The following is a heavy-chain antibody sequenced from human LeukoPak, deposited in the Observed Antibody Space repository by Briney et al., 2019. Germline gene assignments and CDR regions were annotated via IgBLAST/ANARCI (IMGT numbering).Heavy chain of an antibody. CDR1: GFTFSSYG. CDR2: ISYDGSNK. D-gene: IGHD3-22*01. V-gene: IGHV3-30*03. Sequence: GRSLRLSCAASGFTFSSYGMHWVRQAPGKGLEWVAVISYDGSNKYYADSVKGRFTISRDNSKNTLYLQVNSLRAEDTAVYYCASGRRGDYYDSSGYYDYWGQGTLVTVSS. CDR3: ASGRRGDYYDSSGYYDY. J-gene: IGHJ4*02.